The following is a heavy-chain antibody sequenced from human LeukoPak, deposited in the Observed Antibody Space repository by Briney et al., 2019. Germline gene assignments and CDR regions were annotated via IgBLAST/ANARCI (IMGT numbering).Heavy chain of an antibody. J-gene: IGHJ4*02. Sequence: SETLSLTCTVSGGSISNYYWSWIRQPPGKGLEWIGYIYYSGSTNYDPSLKSRVTMSIDTSKNQFSLKLRSVTAADTAVYFCARHKSGSYFDYWGQGTLVTVSS. CDR2: IYYSGST. CDR1: GGSISNYY. D-gene: IGHD1-26*01. V-gene: IGHV4-59*08. CDR3: ARHKSGSYFDY.